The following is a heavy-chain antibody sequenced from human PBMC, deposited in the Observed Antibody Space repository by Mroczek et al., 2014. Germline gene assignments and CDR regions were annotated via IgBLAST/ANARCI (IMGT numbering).Heavy chain of an antibody. CDR1: GGSFSGYY. CDR2: INHSGST. CDR3: ARGMVAPKDRITIFGPRYYYYMDV. V-gene: IGHV4-34*01. Sequence: QVQLQQWGAGLLKPSETLSLTCAVYGGSFSGYYWSWIRQPPGKGLEWIGEINHSGSTNYNPSLKSRVTISVDTSKNQFSLKLSSVTAADTAVYYCARGMVAPKDRITIFGPRYYYYMDVWGKGTTVTVSS. J-gene: IGHJ6*03. D-gene: IGHD3-3*01.